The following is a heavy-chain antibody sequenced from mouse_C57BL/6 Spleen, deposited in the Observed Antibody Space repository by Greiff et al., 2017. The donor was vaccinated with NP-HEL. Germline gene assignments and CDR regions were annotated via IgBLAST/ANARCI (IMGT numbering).Heavy chain of an antibody. CDR3: ARGDGKRGVDY. J-gene: IGHJ4*01. CDR1: GYSITSGYD. Sequence: EVQLQQSGPGMVKPSQSLSLTCTVTGYSITSGYDWHWIRHFPGNKLEWMGYISYSGSTNYNPSLKSRISITHDTSKNHFFLKLNSVTTEDTATYYCARGDGKRGVDYWGQGTSVTVSS. CDR2: ISYSGST. D-gene: IGHD2-1*01. V-gene: IGHV3-1*01.